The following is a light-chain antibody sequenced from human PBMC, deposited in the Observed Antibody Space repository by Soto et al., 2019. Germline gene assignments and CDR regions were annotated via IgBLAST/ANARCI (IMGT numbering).Light chain of an antibody. CDR2: AAS. Sequence: DIQMTQSPSSLSASVGDRVTITCLASQSISSYLNWYQQRPGKAPNLLIYAASSLQSGVPSRFSGSGSGTDFTLTISSLQPEDFATYYCQQSYSSPVTFGGGTKVDIK. CDR3: QQSYSSPVT. CDR1: QSISSY. J-gene: IGKJ4*01. V-gene: IGKV1-39*01.